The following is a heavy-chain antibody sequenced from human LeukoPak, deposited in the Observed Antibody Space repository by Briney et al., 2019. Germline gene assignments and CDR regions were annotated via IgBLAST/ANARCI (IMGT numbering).Heavy chain of an antibody. D-gene: IGHD3-10*01. Sequence: GGSLRLSCAASGFTFNKAWMSWVRQTPGTGLEWVGRVKTEKDGGTVDYAAAVEGRMIISRDDSSNTLYLQMSSLKTEDTGVYYCTTTFYYESGLDFWGQGNLVTVSS. V-gene: IGHV3-15*05. CDR3: TTTFYYESGLDF. J-gene: IGHJ4*02. CDR2: VKTEKDGGTV. CDR1: GFTFNKAW.